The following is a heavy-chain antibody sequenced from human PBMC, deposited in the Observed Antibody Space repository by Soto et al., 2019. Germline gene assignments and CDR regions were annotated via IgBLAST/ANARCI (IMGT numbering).Heavy chain of an antibody. J-gene: IGHJ4*02. CDR3: AKRRAISNKLFFDH. CDR2: LYWNDYE. Sequence: QITLRESGPTLVKPTQTLTLSCTLSGFSINTGGVGVGWIRQPPGKAPEWLAFLYWNDYEGYSPSLRYILSFTKDASENRGVLTMTHLDPTDTGTEYLAKRRAISNKLFFDHWGQGALVTVSS. D-gene: IGHD4-4*01. CDR1: GFSINTGGVG. V-gene: IGHV2-5*04.